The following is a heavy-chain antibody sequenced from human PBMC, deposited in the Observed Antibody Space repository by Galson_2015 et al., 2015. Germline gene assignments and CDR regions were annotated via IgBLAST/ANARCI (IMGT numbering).Heavy chain of an antibody. CDR2: ISWNSGSR. V-gene: IGHV3-9*01. Sequence: SLRLSCAASGFTLDEYVMHWVRQAPGKGLEWVSGISWNSGSRDYADSVKGRFTISRDNAKNSLYLQMNSLRAEDTALYYCTRSPGYYFGYWGQGTLVTVSS. CDR1: GFTLDEYV. J-gene: IGHJ4*02. CDR3: TRSPGYYFGY. D-gene: IGHD3-10*01.